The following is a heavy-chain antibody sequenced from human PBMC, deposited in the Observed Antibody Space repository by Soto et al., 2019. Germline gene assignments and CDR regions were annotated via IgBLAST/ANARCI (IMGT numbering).Heavy chain of an antibody. CDR1: GSSISSHNW. CDR3: AKDGSSHPYSSDS. Sequence: QVQMQESGPGLVKPSGTLSLTCVVSGSSISSHNWWSWVRQPPGKGLEWIGEIYHSGTTSYNPSLQSRVTMSVDKSKDLVSLKVTSVTAADTAVYFCAKDGSSHPYSSDSWGQGTLVTVSS. CDR2: IYHSGTT. D-gene: IGHD2-2*01. V-gene: IGHV4-4*02. J-gene: IGHJ4*02.